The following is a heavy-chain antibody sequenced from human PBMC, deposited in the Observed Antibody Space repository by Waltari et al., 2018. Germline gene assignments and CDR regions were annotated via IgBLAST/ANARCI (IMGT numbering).Heavy chain of an antibody. D-gene: IGHD6-19*01. J-gene: IGHJ4*02. V-gene: IGHV1-69*06. CDR2: IIPIFGTA. CDR1: GGTFSSYA. CDR3: ATDLKAVADMAGY. Sequence: QVQLVQSGAEVKKPGSSVKVSCKASGGTFSSYAISWVRQAPGQGLEWMGGIIPIFGTANYAQKFQGRVTMTEDTSTDTAYMELSSLRSEDTAVYYCATDLKAVADMAGYWGQGTLVTVSS.